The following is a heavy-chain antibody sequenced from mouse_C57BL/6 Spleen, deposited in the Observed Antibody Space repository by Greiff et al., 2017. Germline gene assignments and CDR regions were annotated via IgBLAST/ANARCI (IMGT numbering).Heavy chain of an antibody. V-gene: IGHV1-50*01. CDR3: ARPYYYGSSYALDY. Sequence: QVQLQQPGAELVKPGASVKLSCKASGYTFTSYWMQWVKQRPGQGLEWIGEIDPSDSYTNYNQKFKGKATLTVDTSSSTAYMQLSSLTSEDSAVYYCARPYYYGSSYALDYWGQGTTLTVSS. CDR2: IDPSDSYT. D-gene: IGHD1-1*01. CDR1: GYTFTSYW. J-gene: IGHJ2*01.